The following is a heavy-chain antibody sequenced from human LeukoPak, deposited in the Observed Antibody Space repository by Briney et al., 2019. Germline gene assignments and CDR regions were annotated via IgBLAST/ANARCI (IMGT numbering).Heavy chain of an antibody. CDR1: GYTFTSYG. CDR2: INPNSGGT. D-gene: IGHD1-7*01. Sequence: ASVKVSCKASGYTFTSYGISWVRQAPGQGLEWMGWINPNSGGTNYAQKFQGRVTMTRDTSISTAYMELSRLRSDDTAVYYCARAHNWKYGSFDFWGQGTLVTVSS. CDR3: ARAHNWKYGSFDF. J-gene: IGHJ4*02. V-gene: IGHV1-2*02.